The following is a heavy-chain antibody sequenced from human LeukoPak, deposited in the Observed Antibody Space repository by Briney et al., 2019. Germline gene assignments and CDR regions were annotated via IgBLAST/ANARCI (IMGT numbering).Heavy chain of an antibody. CDR3: AKDQFGSGSYSLGGMDV. D-gene: IGHD3-10*01. Sequence: GGSLRLSCAASGFTFDDKAMHWVRQAPGKGLEWVSLISGDGGTIYYADSVKGRFTISRDNSKNSLYLQMNSLRTEDTALYYCAKDQFGSGSYSLGGMDVWGQGTTVTVSS. CDR1: GFTFDDKA. V-gene: IGHV3-43*02. CDR2: ISGDGGTI. J-gene: IGHJ6*02.